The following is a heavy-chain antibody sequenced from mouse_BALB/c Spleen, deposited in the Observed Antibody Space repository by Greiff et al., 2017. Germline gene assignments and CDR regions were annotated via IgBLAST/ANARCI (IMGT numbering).Heavy chain of an antibody. Sequence: LVKTGASVKISCKASGYSFTGYYMHWVKQSHGKSLEWIGYISCYNGATSYNQKFTGKATFTVDTSSSTAYMQFNSLTSEDSAVYYCARGYDGSWFAYWGQGTLVTVSA. CDR1: GYSFTGYY. CDR2: ISCYNGAT. V-gene: IGHV1S34*01. D-gene: IGHD2-14*01. J-gene: IGHJ3*01. CDR3: ARGYDGSWFAY.